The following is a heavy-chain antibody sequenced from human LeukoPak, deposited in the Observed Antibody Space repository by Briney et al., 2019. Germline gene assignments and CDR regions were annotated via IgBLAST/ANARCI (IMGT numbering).Heavy chain of an antibody. CDR2: IYTSGST. Sequence: SETLSLTCTVSGGSISSYYWSWVRQPAGKGLEWIGRIYTSGSTNYNPSLKSRVTMSVDTSKNQFSLKLSSVTAADTAVYYCARGFVAAAGTGYYYMDVWGKGTTVTVSS. CDR1: GGSISSYY. J-gene: IGHJ6*03. CDR3: ARGFVAAAGTGYYYMDV. V-gene: IGHV4-4*07. D-gene: IGHD6-13*01.